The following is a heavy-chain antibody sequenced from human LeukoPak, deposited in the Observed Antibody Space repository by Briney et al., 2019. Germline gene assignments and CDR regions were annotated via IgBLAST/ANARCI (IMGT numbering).Heavy chain of an antibody. V-gene: IGHV4-34*01. CDR2: INHSGST. CDR1: GGAFSGYY. D-gene: IGHD6-19*01. J-gene: IGHJ6*03. Sequence: SETLSLTCAVYGGAFSGYYWTWIRQPPGKGLEWIGEINHSGSTNYNPSLKSRASMSIDTSKNQFSLKLTSVTAADTAVYYCATEGAVADNPLPYYMDVWGKGTTVTVSS. CDR3: ATEGAVADNPLPYYMDV.